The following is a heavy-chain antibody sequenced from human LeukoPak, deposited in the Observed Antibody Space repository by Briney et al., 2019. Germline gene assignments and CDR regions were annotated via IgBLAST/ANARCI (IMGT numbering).Heavy chain of an antibody. D-gene: IGHD2-2*01. CDR2: IYTSGST. CDR1: GVSISSGSYY. CDR3: ASTLVVPAATNWFDP. J-gene: IGHJ5*02. V-gene: IGHV4-61*02. Sequence: SQTLSLTCTVSGVSISSGSYYWSWIRQPAGKGLEWIGRIYTSGSTNYNPSLKSRVTISVDTSKNQFSLKLSSVTAADTAAYYCASTLVVPAATNWFDPWGQGTLVTVSS.